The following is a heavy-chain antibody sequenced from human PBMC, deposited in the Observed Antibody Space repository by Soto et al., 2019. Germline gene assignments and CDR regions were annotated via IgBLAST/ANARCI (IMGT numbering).Heavy chain of an antibody. CDR2: VDPEDGET. J-gene: IGHJ4*02. D-gene: IGHD4-4*01. CDR3: ATLTRSTGGIFDY. CDR1: GYIFTDYY. V-gene: IGHV1-69-2*01. Sequence: ASVKVSCKVSGYIFTDYYMHWVQQAPGKGLEWMGLVDPEDGETIYAEKFQGRVIITADTSTDTAYMELSSPRSEDTAVYYCATLTRSTGGIFDYWGQGTLVTVSS.